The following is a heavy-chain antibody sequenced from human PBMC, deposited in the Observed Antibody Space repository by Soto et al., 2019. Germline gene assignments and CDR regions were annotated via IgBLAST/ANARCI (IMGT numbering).Heavy chain of an antibody. Sequence: EVQLVESGGGLVKPGGSLRLSCAASGFTFSTYIMNWVRQAPVKGLEWVSAIRSSSTYIYYADSVKGRFTISRDNAKNSLYLHTNSLRAEDTAVYYFARGGYCSSTSCPLLTFDYWGQGTLVTVSS. D-gene: IGHD2-2*01. CDR3: ARGGYCSSTSCPLLTFDY. V-gene: IGHV3-21*01. CDR1: GFTFSTYI. CDR2: IRSSSTYI. J-gene: IGHJ4*02.